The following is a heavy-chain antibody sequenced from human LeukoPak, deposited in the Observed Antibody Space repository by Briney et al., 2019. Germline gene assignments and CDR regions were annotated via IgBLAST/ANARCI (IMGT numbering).Heavy chain of an antibody. CDR3: AKQRGATWWDLVDL. CDR1: GHSFTNYG. J-gene: IGHJ5*02. V-gene: IGHV1-18*01. CDR2: ISADKGNT. D-gene: IGHD1-26*01. Sequence: ASVKVSCKASGHSFTNYGFSWVRQAPGQGLEWMGWISADKGNTNYAQKFQGRVIMTTDTSTSTAYMEPRSLTSDDTAVYYCAKQRGATWWDLVDLWGQGTPVTVSS.